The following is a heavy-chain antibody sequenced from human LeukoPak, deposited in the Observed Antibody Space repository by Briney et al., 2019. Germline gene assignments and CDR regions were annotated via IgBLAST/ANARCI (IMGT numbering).Heavy chain of an antibody. D-gene: IGHD5-12*01. V-gene: IGHV1-69*06. J-gene: IGHJ4*02. CDR2: IIPIFGTA. CDR3: ARKDIVATGIDY. Sequence: GASVKVSCKASGGTFSSYAISWVRQAPGQGLEWMGGIIPIFGTANYAQKFQGRVTITADKSTSTAYMELSSLRSEDTAVYYCARKDIVATGIDYWGQGTLVTVSS. CDR1: GGTFSSYA.